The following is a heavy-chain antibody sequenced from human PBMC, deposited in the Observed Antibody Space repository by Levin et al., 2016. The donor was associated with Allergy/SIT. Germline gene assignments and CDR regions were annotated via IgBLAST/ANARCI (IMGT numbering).Heavy chain of an antibody. Sequence: SVKVSCKASGGTFSSYAISWVRQAPGQGLEWMGGIIPIFGTANYAQKFQGRVTITADESTSTAYMELSSLRSEDTAVYYCARGGVAVAGTSSYYYYGMDVWGQGTTVTVSS. V-gene: IGHV1-69*13. CDR2: IIPIFGTA. CDR3: ARGGVAVAGTSSYYYYGMDV. CDR1: GGTFSSYA. J-gene: IGHJ6*02. D-gene: IGHD6-19*01.